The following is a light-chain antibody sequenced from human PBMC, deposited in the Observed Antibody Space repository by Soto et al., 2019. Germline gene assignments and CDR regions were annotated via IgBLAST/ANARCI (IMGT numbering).Light chain of an antibody. Sequence: SQLTQYPSNLSASVGDIVTITCLASQNINNWLAWYQQKPGKAPNLLIYEASSLESGVPSRFGGSRSGTEFTLTISSLQPEDFATYYCQHYNSYSWTFGQGTNVDI. CDR1: QNINNW. J-gene: IGKJ1*01. CDR2: EAS. CDR3: QHYNSYSWT. V-gene: IGKV1-5*03.